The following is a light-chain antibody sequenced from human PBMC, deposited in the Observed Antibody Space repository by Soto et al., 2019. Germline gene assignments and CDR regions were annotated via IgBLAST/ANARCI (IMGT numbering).Light chain of an antibody. CDR3: QQYNNWPYT. CDR1: QSVSSN. Sequence: EIVMTQSPATLYVSPGERATLSCRASQSVSSNLAWYQQKPGQAPRLLIYGASTRATGIPARFSCSGSGTEFTLTISSLQSEDFAVYYCQQYNNWPYTFGQGTKLEIK. J-gene: IGKJ2*01. V-gene: IGKV3-15*01. CDR2: GAS.